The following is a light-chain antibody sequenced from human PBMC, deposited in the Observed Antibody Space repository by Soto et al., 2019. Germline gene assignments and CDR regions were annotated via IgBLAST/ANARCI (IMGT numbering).Light chain of an antibody. CDR1: QDIRNY. CDR3: QQYDKLVT. CDR2: DAS. J-gene: IGKJ1*01. Sequence: DIQMTQSPSALSVSTGDRVTITCQASQDIRNYLNWYQQKPGKAPKLLIYDASKLQTGVPSRFRGSGSGTTFTFIISSLQPEDFAIYYCQQYDKLVTFGQGTKVEMK. V-gene: IGKV1-33*01.